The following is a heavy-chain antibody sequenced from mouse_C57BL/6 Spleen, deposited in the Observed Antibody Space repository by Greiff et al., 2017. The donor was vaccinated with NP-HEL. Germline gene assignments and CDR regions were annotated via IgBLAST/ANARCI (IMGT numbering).Heavy chain of an antibody. CDR1: GFTFSSYA. CDR2: ISDGGSYT. D-gene: IGHD1-1*01. V-gene: IGHV5-4*01. Sequence: EVHLVESGGGLVKPGGSLKLSCAASGFTFSSYAMSWVRQTPEKRLEWVATISDGGSYTYYPDNVKGRFTISRDNAKNNLYLQMSHLKSEDTAMYYCARDPLLLRGYFDVWGTGTTVTVSS. CDR3: ARDPLLLRGYFDV. J-gene: IGHJ1*03.